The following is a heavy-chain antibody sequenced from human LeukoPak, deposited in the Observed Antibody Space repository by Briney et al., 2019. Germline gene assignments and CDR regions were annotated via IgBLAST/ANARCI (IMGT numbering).Heavy chain of an antibody. CDR2: IYYSGST. D-gene: IGHD2-2*01. CDR3: AGSSTSFDAFDI. V-gene: IGHV4-30-4*01. CDR1: GGSISSGDYY. J-gene: IGHJ3*02. Sequence: PSETLSLTCTVSGGSISSGDYYWSWIRQPPGKGLEWIGYIYYSGSTYYNPSLKSRVTISVDTSKNQFSLELSSVTAADTAVYYCAGSSTSFDAFDIWGQGTMVTVSS.